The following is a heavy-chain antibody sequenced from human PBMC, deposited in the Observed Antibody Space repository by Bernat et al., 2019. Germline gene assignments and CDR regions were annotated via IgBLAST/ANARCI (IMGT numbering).Heavy chain of an antibody. CDR1: GFSFSSYW. D-gene: IGHD6-13*01. CDR2: INEDGSEE. J-gene: IGHJ6*02. V-gene: IGHV3-7*01. CDR3: AKRPGYQIGMEV. Sequence: EVQLVESGGGLVQPGESRRLSCVGSGFSFSSYWMTWVRQPPGKGLEWVASINEDGSEEQYVDSVKGRFTISRDNTKNSLYLQMNSLRVEDTAVFYCAKRPGYQIGMEVWGQGTTVTVSS.